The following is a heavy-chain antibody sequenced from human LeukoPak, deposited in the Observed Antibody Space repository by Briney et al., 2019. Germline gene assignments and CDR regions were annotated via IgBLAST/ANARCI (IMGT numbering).Heavy chain of an antibody. CDR3: ARERPDENYYYYMDV. J-gene: IGHJ6*03. CDR1: GGSISSGSYY. V-gene: IGHV4-61*02. CDR2: IYTSGST. Sequence: SQTLSLTCTVSGGSISSGSYYWSWIRQPPGKGLEWIGRIYTSGSTNYNPSLKSRVTISVDTSKNQFSLKLSSVTAADTAVYYCARERPDENYYYYMDVWGKGTTVTVSS.